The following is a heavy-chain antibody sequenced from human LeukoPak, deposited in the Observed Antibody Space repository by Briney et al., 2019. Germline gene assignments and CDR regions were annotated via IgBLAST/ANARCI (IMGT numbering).Heavy chain of an antibody. V-gene: IGHV1-2*02. Sequence: ASVKVSCKASGYTFTGYYMHWVRQAPGQGLQWMGWINPNSGGTNYAQKFQGRVTMTRDTSISTAYMELSRLRSDDTAVYYCARVKVVPAAIGLGSDFDYWGQGTLVTVSS. D-gene: IGHD2-2*02. J-gene: IGHJ4*02. CDR3: ARVKVVPAAIGLGSDFDY. CDR2: INPNSGGT. CDR1: GYTFTGYY.